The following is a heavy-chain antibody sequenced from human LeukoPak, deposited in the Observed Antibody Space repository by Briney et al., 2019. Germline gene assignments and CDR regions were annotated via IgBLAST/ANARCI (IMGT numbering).Heavy chain of an antibody. CDR1: GFTFTEYY. CDR2: ITNHGRPI. D-gene: IGHD3-22*01. V-gene: IGHV3-11*01. Sequence: GGSLRLSCAASGFTFTEYYMSWIRQAPGRGLEWISYITNHGRPIDYADSVKGRFTISRDNAKESLYLQMNSLRAEDTAVYYCARDRALDYYDSSGSLKTYWGQGTLVTVSS. J-gene: IGHJ4*02. CDR3: ARDRALDYYDSSGSLKTY.